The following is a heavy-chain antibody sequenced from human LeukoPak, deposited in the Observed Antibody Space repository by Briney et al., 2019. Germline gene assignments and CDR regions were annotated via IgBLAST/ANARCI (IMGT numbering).Heavy chain of an antibody. CDR2: IRYDGSNK. CDR3: ARERYESSSWYGWGPVDI. V-gene: IGHV3-30*02. CDR1: GFTFSSYG. Sequence: GGSLRLSCAASGFTFSSYGMHWVRQAPGKGLEWVSFIRYDGSNKYYADSVKGRFTISRDNSKNTLYLQMNSLRAEDTAVYYCARERYESSSWYGWGPVDIWGQGTMVTVSS. D-gene: IGHD6-13*01. J-gene: IGHJ3*02.